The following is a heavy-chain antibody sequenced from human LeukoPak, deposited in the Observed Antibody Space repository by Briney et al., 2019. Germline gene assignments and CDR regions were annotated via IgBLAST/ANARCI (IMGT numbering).Heavy chain of an antibody. CDR1: GRSISRSY. CDR2: IYGSGTI. V-gene: IGHV4-4*07. CDR3: AREWGYGSGSAGAFDI. Sequence: SETLSLTCTVSGRSISRSYWSWMRQPAGKGPEWIGRIYGSGTITYNPSLESRVTMSVDTSKNQFSLKLRSVTAADTAVYYCAREWGYGSGSAGAFDIWGQGTMVTVSS. J-gene: IGHJ3*02. D-gene: IGHD3-10*01.